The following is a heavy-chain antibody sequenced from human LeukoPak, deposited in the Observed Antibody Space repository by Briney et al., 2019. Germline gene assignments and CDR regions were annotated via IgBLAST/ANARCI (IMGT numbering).Heavy chain of an antibody. V-gene: IGHV3-30-3*01. J-gene: IGHJ1*01. CDR3: VRGPGVYDYWRANQH. CDR2: ISYGGSNK. Sequence: GGSLRLSCAASGFTFNSYAMLWVRQAPGKGLEGVAVISYGGSNKDYGDSVKGRFSISRENSRNTLYLQINSLRAEDTAVYYCVRGPGVYDYWRANQHWPQGPLVIVSS. CDR1: GFTFNSYA. D-gene: IGHD5/OR15-5a*01.